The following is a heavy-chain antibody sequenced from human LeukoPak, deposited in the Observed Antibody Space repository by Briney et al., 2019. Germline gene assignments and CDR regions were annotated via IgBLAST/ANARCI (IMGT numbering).Heavy chain of an antibody. Sequence: PGGSLRLSCAASGFTFSDVWMTWGRQAPGKGREWVGRIKRKSDGRTTDYAAEEKYKFTISTDDSKNTLYLQMNSLKTEDSAVYYCTSTFGYWGQGTLVTVSS. J-gene: IGHJ4*02. V-gene: IGHV3-15*01. CDR1: GFTFSDVW. CDR3: TSTFGY. CDR2: IKRKSDGRTT.